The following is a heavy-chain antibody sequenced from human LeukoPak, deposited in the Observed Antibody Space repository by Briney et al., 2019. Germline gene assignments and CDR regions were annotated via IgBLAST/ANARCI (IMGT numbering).Heavy chain of an antibody. CDR3: AKAHDYGDYAGFDY. CDR2: ISWNSGNI. V-gene: IGHV3-9*01. Sequence: GGSLRLSCAASGFNFDDYAMHWVRRAPGKGLEWVSGISWNSGNIAYADSVKGRFTISRDSAKTSLYLQINNLRAEGTALYYCAKAHDYGDYAGFDYWGQGTLVSVSS. CDR1: GFNFDDYA. J-gene: IGHJ4*02. D-gene: IGHD4-17*01.